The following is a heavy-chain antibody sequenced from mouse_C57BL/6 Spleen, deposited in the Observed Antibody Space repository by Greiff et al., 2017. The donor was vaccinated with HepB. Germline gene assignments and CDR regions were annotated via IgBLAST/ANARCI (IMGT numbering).Heavy chain of an antibody. CDR3: AREGYYGSSYGAMDY. CDR1: GYTFTSYW. V-gene: IGHV1-64*01. D-gene: IGHD1-1*01. J-gene: IGHJ4*01. Sequence: QVQLRQPGAELVKPGASVKLSCKASGYTFTSYWMHWVKQRPGQGLEWIGMIHPNSGSTNYNEKFKSKATLTVDKSSSTAYMQLSSLTSEDSAVYYCAREGYYGSSYGAMDYWGQGTSVTVSS. CDR2: IHPNSGST.